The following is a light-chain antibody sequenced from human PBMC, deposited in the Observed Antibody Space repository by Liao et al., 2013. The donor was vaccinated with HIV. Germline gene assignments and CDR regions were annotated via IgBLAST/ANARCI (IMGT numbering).Light chain of an antibody. CDR2: HDS. J-gene: IGLJ1*01. Sequence: SYVLTQPPSVSVAPGKTASFTCGGNNIGRKSVHWYQQKPGQAPAVVMSHDSDRPSGIPERFSGSNSGNTATLTISRVEAGDEADYYCQVWDRSSGYVFGPGTTVTVL. CDR1: NIGRKS. CDR3: QVWDRSSGYV. V-gene: IGLV3-21*01.